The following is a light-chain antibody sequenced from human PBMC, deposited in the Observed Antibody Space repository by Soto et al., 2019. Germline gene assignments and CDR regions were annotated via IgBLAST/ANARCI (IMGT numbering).Light chain of an antibody. J-gene: IGKJ4*01. CDR1: QSVSSY. V-gene: IGKV3-11*01. Sequence: EIVLTQSPATLSLSPGERATLSCRASQSVSSYLAWYQQKPGQAPRLLIYDASNRATGIPARFSGSGSEKDFTLTISSLEPEDFAVYYCQQRSNWLLTFGGGTKVEIK. CDR2: DAS. CDR3: QQRSNWLLT.